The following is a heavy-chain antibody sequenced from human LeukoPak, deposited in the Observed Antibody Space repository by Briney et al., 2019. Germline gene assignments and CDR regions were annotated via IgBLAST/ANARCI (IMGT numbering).Heavy chain of an antibody. CDR1: GFTFDDYA. J-gene: IGHJ4*02. CDR2: ISWNSGSI. D-gene: IGHD1-26*01. V-gene: IGHV3-9*01. Sequence: GGSLRLSCAASGFTFDDYAMHWVRQAPGKGLEWVSGISWNSGSIGYADSVKGRFTISRDNAKNSLYLQMNSLRAEDTAVYYCARAPVGALDYWGQGTLVTVSS. CDR3: ARAPVGALDY.